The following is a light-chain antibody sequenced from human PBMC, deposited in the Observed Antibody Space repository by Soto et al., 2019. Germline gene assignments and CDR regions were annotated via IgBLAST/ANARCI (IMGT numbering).Light chain of an antibody. CDR3: QQSET. CDR1: QSVGSN. Sequence: EIVMTQSPATLSVSPGERATLSCRASQSVGSNLAWYQQKPGQAPRLLIYGASTRATGIPARFSGSGSGTEFTLTISSLQYEDFAVYYCQQSETFGQGTKV. J-gene: IGKJ1*01. CDR2: GAS. V-gene: IGKV3-15*01.